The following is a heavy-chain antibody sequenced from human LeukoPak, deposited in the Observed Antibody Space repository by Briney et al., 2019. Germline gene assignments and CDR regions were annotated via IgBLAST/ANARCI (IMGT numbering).Heavy chain of an antibody. J-gene: IGHJ4*02. D-gene: IGHD1-14*01. V-gene: IGHV4-30-2*01. CDR2: IYHSGST. CDR3: ARNPGYLDY. Sequence: SQTLSLTCTVSGGSISSGGYYWSCIRQPPGKGLEWIGYIYHSGSTYYNPSLRSRVTISVDTSKNRFSLKLTSVTAADTAVYYCARNPGYLDYWGQGTLVTVSS. CDR1: GGSISSGGYY.